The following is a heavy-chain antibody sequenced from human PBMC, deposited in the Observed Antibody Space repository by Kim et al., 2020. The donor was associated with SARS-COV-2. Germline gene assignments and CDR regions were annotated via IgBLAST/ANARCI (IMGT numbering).Heavy chain of an antibody. CDR2: INHSGST. CDR3: ARGLGAWFGELLSWFDP. CDR1: GGSFSGYY. J-gene: IGHJ5*02. D-gene: IGHD3-10*01. Sequence: SETLSLTCAVYGGSFSGYYWSWIRQPPGKGLEWIGEINHSGSTNYNPSLKSRVTISVDTSKNQFSLKLSSVTAADTAVYYCARGLGAWFGELLSWFDPWGQGTLVTVSS. V-gene: IGHV4-34*01.